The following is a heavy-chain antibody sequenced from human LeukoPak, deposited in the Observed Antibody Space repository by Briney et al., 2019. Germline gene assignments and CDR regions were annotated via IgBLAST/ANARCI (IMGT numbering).Heavy chain of an antibody. J-gene: IGHJ4*02. CDR1: GFTFSSYA. CDR3: AKQRITIFGVVIGFDY. V-gene: IGHV3-23*01. Sequence: GGSLRLSCAASGFTFSSYAMSWVRQAPGKGLDWVSAISGSGGSTYYADSVKGRFTISRDNSKNTLYLQMNSLRAEDTAVYYCAKQRITIFGVVIGFDYWGQGTLVTVSS. CDR2: ISGSGGST. D-gene: IGHD3-3*01.